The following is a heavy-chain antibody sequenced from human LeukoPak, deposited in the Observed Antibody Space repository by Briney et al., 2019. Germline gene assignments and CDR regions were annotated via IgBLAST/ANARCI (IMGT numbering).Heavy chain of an antibody. CDR2: ISWNSGSI. J-gene: IGHJ4*02. Sequence: GGSLRLSCAASGFTFDDYAMHWVRQAPGKGLEWVSGISWNSGSIGYADSVKGRFTISRDNAKNSLYLQMGSLRAEDTALYYCAKDLTYYYDSSGLIDYWGQGTLVTVSS. D-gene: IGHD3-22*01. CDR1: GFTFDDYA. CDR3: AKDLTYYYDSSGLIDY. V-gene: IGHV3-9*01.